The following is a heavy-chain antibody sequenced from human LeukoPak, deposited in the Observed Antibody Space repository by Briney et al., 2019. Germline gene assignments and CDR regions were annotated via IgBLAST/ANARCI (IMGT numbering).Heavy chain of an antibody. J-gene: IGHJ4*02. V-gene: IGHV3-9*01. D-gene: IGHD6-19*01. CDR3: AKDLSVAGTEGFDY. Sequence: GGSLRLSCAASGFTFDEFAMRWVRQVPGKGLEWVSGIRWNSGSIGYADSVKGRFTISRDNAKNSLYLQMKSLRAEDTALYYCAKDLSVAGTEGFDYWGQGTLVTVSS. CDR1: GFTFDEFA. CDR2: IRWNSGSI.